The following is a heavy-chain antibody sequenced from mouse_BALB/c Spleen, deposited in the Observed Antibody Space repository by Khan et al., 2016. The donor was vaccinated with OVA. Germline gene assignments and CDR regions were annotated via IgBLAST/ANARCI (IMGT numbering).Heavy chain of an antibody. CDR2: IWGGGGT. Sequence: QVQLKQSGPGLVAPSQSLSITCTVSEFSLSRYNIHWVRQPPGKGLEWLGMIWGGGGTDYNSALKSRLSISKDNSKRQVFLKMNSLQTDDTAMYYCARAYYRYDGYYAMDYWGQGTSVTGSS. V-gene: IGHV2-6-4*01. CDR3: ARAYYRYDGYYAMDY. D-gene: IGHD2-14*01. CDR1: EFSLSRYN. J-gene: IGHJ4*01.